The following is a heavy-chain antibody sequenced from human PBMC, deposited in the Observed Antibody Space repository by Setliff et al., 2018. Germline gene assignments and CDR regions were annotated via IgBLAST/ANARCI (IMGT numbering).Heavy chain of an antibody. CDR1: GASITSGGFY. D-gene: IGHD1-1*01. J-gene: IGHJ5*01. V-gene: IGHV4-61*09. CDR2: ISPSGST. CDR3: ASRTTGPGGWFDY. Sequence: SETLSLTCSVSGASITSGGFYWTWIRQPAGKGLEWIGHISPSGSTTYNPSVKSRVTISVDTSKNQFSLRLTSVTAADTAIYYCASRTTGPGGWFDYWGQGALVTVSS.